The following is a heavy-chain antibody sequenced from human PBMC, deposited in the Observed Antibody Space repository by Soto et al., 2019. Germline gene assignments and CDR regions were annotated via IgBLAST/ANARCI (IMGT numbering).Heavy chain of an antibody. CDR3: ARDQGSSSWYSGYYFDY. CDR1: GGTFSSYA. J-gene: IGHJ4*02. V-gene: IGHV1-69*06. D-gene: IGHD6-13*01. CDR2: IIPIFVTA. Sequence: SVKVSCKASGGTFSSYAISWVRQAPGQGLEWMGGIIPIFVTANYAQKFQGRVTITADKSTSTAYMELSSLRSEDTAVYYCARDQGSSSWYSGYYFDYWGQGTLVTVSS.